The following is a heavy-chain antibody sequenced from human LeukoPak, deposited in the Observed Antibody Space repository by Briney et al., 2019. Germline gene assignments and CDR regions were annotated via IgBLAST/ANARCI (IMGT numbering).Heavy chain of an antibody. CDR3: ARGGGYSSSHNWFDP. Sequence: SETLSLTCTVSGGSISSYYWSWIRQPPGEGLEWIGYIYYSGSTNYNPSLKSRVTISVDTSKNQFSLKLSSVTAADTAVYYCARGGGYSSSHNWFDPWGQGTLVTVSS. CDR1: GGSISSYY. CDR2: IYYSGST. D-gene: IGHD6-13*01. J-gene: IGHJ5*02. V-gene: IGHV4-59*01.